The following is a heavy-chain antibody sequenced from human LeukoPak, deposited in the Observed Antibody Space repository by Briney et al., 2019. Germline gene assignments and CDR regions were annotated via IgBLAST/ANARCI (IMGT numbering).Heavy chain of an antibody. CDR1: GFTFSSYV. CDR2: ISYDGSNK. V-gene: IGHV3-30*18. CDR3: AKGEDSSGYLPPFDY. Sequence: GGSLRLSCAASGFTFSSYVMNWVRQAPGKGLEWVAVISYDGSNKYYADSVKGRFTISRDNSKNTLYLQMNSLRAEDTAVYYCAKGEDSSGYLPPFDYWGQGTLVTVSS. J-gene: IGHJ4*02. D-gene: IGHD3-22*01.